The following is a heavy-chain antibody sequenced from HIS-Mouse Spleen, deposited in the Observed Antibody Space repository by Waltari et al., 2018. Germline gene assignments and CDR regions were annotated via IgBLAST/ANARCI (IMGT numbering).Heavy chain of an antibody. CDR3: AREIPYSSSWYDWYFDL. CDR2: IYYSGST. Sequence: QLQLQESGPGLVKPSETLSLTCTVSGGSIRSISYSWAWIRQPPGKGLEWIGSIYYSGSTYYNPSLKSRVTISVDTSKNQFSLKLSSVTAADTAVYYCAREIPYSSSWYDWYFDLWGRGTLVTVSS. CDR1: GGSIRSISYS. J-gene: IGHJ2*01. D-gene: IGHD6-13*01. V-gene: IGHV4-39*07.